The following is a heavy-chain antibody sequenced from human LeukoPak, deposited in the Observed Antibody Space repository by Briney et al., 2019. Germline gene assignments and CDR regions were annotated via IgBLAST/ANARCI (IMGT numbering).Heavy chain of an antibody. J-gene: IGHJ4*02. V-gene: IGHV3-74*01. Sequence: GGSLRLSCTASGFTFGDYAMSWARQAPGKGLVWVSRISSDGSSTSYADSVKGRFTISRDNAKNTLYLQMNSLRAEDTAVYYCASRIPYDSSSYWGQGTLVTVSS. CDR3: ASRIPYDSSSY. CDR2: ISSDGSST. D-gene: IGHD3-22*01. CDR1: GFTFGDYA.